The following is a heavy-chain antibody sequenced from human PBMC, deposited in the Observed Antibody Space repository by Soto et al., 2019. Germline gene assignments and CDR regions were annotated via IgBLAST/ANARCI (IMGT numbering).Heavy chain of an antibody. Sequence: PSQTLSLTPAISGDTVSSNSATWNWSRQSPSRGVEWLGRTYYRSKWYNDYAVSVKSRITINPDTSKNQFSLQLNSVTPEDTAVYYCARAADSVVVIDEGAFDIWGQGTMVTVSS. CDR2: TYYRSKWYN. CDR1: GDTVSSNSAT. V-gene: IGHV6-1*01. CDR3: ARAADSVVVIDEGAFDI. J-gene: IGHJ3*02. D-gene: IGHD3-22*01.